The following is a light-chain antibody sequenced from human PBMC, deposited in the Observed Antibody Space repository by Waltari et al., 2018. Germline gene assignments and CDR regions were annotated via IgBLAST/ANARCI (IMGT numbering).Light chain of an antibody. CDR2: SAS. CDR3: QQRSNWPRT. J-gene: IGKJ1*01. CDR1: QSVTNS. Sequence: PDTLSLSPGERATLSCRASQSVTNSLAWYQQKPGQAPRLLIYSASNRATGVPARFSGSGSGTDFTLTISSLEPEDFAVYYCQQRSNWPRTFGQGTKVEIK. V-gene: IGKV3-11*01.